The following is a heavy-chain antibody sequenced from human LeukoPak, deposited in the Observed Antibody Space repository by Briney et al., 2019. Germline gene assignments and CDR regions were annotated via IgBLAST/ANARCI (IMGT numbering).Heavy chain of an antibody. V-gene: IGHV4-34*01. J-gene: IGHJ4*02. CDR2: INHSGST. CDR1: GGSFSGYY. Sequence: SETLSLTCAVYGGSFSGYYWSWIRQPPGKGLEWIGEINHSGSTNYNPSLKSRVTISVDPSKNQFSLKLSSVTAADTAVYYCARGGWLQRLFDYWGQGTLVTVSS. CDR3: ARGGWLQRLFDY. D-gene: IGHD5-24*01.